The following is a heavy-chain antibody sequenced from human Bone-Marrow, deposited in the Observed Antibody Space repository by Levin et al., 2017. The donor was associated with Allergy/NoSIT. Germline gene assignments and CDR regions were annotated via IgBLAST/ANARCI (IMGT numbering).Heavy chain of an antibody. CDR1: DFSSS. CDR3: ARGGLQLAYPFDS. CDR2: ISFSSSYI. Sequence: GGSLRLSCTASDFSSSMSWFRQAPGKGLEWVSAISFSSSYIFHADSVKGRFTISRDNSKNTLYLQMDSLRAEDTAVYYCARGGLQLAYPFDSWGQGTLVTVSS. J-gene: IGHJ4*02. V-gene: IGHV3-21*04. D-gene: IGHD6-13*01.